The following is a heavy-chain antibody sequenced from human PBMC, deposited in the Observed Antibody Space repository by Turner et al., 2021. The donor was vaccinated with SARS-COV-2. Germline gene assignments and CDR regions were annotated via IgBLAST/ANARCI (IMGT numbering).Heavy chain of an antibody. J-gene: IGHJ4*01. CDR3: TTYSEPDY. CDR1: GSTFTSYY. CDR2: INPSGGST. D-gene: IGHD2-21*01. V-gene: IGHV1-46*01. Sequence: QVQLVQSGAEVKNPGASVKVSCKASGSTFTSYYMHWVRQAPGQGLEWMGIINPSGGSTGYAQKFQGRVTMTRDTSTSTVYMELSSLRSEDTAVYYCTTYSEPDYWGHGTLVTVSS.